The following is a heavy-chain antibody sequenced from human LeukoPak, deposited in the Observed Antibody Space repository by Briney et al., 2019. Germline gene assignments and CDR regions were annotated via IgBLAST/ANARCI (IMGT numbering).Heavy chain of an antibody. V-gene: IGHV3-23*01. CDR2: IGGGGDST. CDR3: ARQGNNWFDP. CDR1: GFTFSPYA. J-gene: IGHJ5*02. Sequence: GGSLRLSCAASGFTFSPYAMSWVRQAPGKGLEWVSAIGGGGDSTYYANSVRGRFTISRDNAKNSLYLQMNSLTAEDTAVYYCARQGNNWFDPWGQGTLVTVSS.